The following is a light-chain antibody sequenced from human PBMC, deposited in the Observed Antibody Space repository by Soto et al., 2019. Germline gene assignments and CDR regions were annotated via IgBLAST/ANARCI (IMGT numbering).Light chain of an antibody. V-gene: IGKV3-20*01. CDR3: QQYGSLWT. Sequence: EIVLTQSPGTLSLSPGERATLSCMASQSVSSSYLAWYQQKPGQAPRLLIYGASSRATGIPDRFSGSGSGTDFTLTISRLEPEDFAMYYCQQYGSLWTFGQGTKVEIK. J-gene: IGKJ1*01. CDR2: GAS. CDR1: QSVSSSY.